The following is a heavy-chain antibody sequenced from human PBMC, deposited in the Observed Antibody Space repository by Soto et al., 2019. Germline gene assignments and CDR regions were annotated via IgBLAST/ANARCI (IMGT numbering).Heavy chain of an antibody. CDR2: ISFNGDEK. CDR1: GYTFTSYY. Sequence: SCKASGYTFTSYYMHWVRQAPGKGLEWVAVISFNGDEKYYADSVKGRFTISTDNPKNPLYLQMNSLTAEDTAVYYCARNMYYDILTPYLYYFGMDLWGQGTTVTVSS. V-gene: IGHV3-30-3*01. J-gene: IGHJ6*02. D-gene: IGHD3-9*01. CDR3: ARNMYYDILTPYLYYFGMDL.